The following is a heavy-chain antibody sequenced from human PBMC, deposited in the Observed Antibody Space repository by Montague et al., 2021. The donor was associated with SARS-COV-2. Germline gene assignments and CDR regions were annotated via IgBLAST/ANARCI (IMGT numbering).Heavy chain of an antibody. CDR2: IYTSGSS. V-gene: IGHV4-61*02. CDR3: ARVRTAYYYDGSASHATPYGLDI. CDR1: GGSVSSSSYY. J-gene: IGHJ6*02. D-gene: IGHD3-22*01. Sequence: TLSLTCTVSGGSVSSSSYYWSWIRQPPGKGLEWIGRIYTSGSSYYNPSLKSRVTISVDTSKNQFSLKVSSVTAADTAVYYCARVRTAYYYDGSASHATPYGLDIWGQGTTVTVSS.